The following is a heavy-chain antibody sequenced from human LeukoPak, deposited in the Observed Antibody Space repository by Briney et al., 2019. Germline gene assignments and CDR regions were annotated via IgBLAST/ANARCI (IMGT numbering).Heavy chain of an antibody. Sequence: GGSVRLSCAASGFTFSSYGMQWVRQAPGRGREWVAVIWYDGSNKYYADSVKGRFTIYRDNAKNSLYLQMNSLRAEDTAVYYCARGSTSSSPLDYWGQGTLVTVSS. V-gene: IGHV3-33*01. D-gene: IGHD6-13*01. CDR1: GFTFSSYG. J-gene: IGHJ4*02. CDR2: IWYDGSNK. CDR3: ARGSTSSSPLDY.